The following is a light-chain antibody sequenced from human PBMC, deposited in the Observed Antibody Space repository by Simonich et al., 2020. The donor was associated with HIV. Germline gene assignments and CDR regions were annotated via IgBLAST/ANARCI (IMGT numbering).Light chain of an antibody. CDR2: DVT. V-gene: IGLV2-14*01. Sequence: QSALTQPASVSGSPGQSITLSCRGTSSDIGGYNSISWYQQHPGKAPRLMIYDVTNPPAGVSKRFSGSKSGNTASLTISGLQAEDEADYYCSSYTSSSTWVLGGGTKLTVL. J-gene: IGLJ3*02. CDR3: SSYTSSSTWV. CDR1: SSDIGGYNS.